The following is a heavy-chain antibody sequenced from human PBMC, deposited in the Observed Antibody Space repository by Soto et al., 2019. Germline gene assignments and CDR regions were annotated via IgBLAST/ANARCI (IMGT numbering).Heavy chain of an antibody. Sequence: GGSLRLSCAASGFTFSSYSMNWVRQAPGKGLEWVSSISSSSSYIYYADSVKGRFTISRDNAKNSLYLQMNSLRAEDTAVYYCARDYDSSGYYPSTEYFQHSGQGTLVTVSS. CDR3: ARDYDSSGYYPSTEYFQH. CDR2: ISSSSSYI. J-gene: IGHJ1*01. V-gene: IGHV3-21*01. D-gene: IGHD3-22*01. CDR1: GFTFSSYS.